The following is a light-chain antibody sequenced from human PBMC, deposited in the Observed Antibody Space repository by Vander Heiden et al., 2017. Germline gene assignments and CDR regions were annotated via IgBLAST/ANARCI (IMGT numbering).Light chain of an antibody. J-gene: IGLJ1*01. CDR2: DVD. Sequence: QAALTHPASVSGSPGLSITISCTGTSSDIGGYSYVSWYQRHPGNAPKLIIYDVDSRPSGVSNRFSGSKSGKTASLTISGLQAEDEAEYYCSSYTTSGTFPYVFGAGTQVTVL. CDR3: SSYTTSGTFPYV. V-gene: IGLV2-14*01. CDR1: SSDIGGYSY.